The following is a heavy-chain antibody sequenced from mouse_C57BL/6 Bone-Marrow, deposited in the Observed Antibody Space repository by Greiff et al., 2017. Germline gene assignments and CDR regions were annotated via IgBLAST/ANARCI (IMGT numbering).Heavy chain of an antibody. CDR1: GYTFTSYW. J-gene: IGHJ2*01. V-gene: IGHV1-52*01. Sequence: QVQLQQPGAELVRPGSSVKLSCKASGYTFTSYWMHWVKQRPIQGLEWIGNIDPSDSETHYNQKFKDKATLTVDKSSSTAYMQLSSLTSEDSAVYYCARESLYGSSYYFDYWGQGTTLTVSS. D-gene: IGHD1-1*01. CDR3: ARESLYGSSYYFDY. CDR2: IDPSDSET.